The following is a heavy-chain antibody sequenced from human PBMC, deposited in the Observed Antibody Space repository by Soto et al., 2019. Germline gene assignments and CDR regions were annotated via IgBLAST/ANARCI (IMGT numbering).Heavy chain of an antibody. CDR1: GFTFSSYG. D-gene: IGHD3-9*01. J-gene: IGHJ4*02. V-gene: IGHV3-23*01. CDR2: ISGSGGST. Sequence: PGGSLRLSCAASGFTFSSYGVSWVRQAPGKGLEWVSAISGSGGSTYYADSVKGRFTISRDNSKNTLYLQMNSLRAEDTAVYYCAKDFMWADILGSISIDYWGQGTLVTVSS. CDR3: AKDFMWADILGSISIDY.